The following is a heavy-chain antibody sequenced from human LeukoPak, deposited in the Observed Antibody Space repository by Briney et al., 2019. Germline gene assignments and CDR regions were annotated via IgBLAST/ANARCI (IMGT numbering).Heavy chain of an antibody. CDR2: INNDASRT. D-gene: IGHD6-19*01. CDR3: AKDQSRAVADCFDY. CDR1: GFAFSRSW. J-gene: IGHJ4*02. Sequence: GGSLRLSCAASGFAFSRSWIHWVRQAPGKGLVWVSHINNDASRTTYADSVRGRFTISRDNSKNTLYLPMNSLRAEDTAVYYCAKDQSRAVADCFDYWGQGTLVTVSS. V-gene: IGHV3-74*01.